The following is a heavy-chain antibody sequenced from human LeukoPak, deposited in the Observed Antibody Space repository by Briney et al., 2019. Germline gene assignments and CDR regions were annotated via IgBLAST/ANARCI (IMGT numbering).Heavy chain of an antibody. CDR2: INSDGSST. D-gene: IGHD6-19*01. V-gene: IGHV3-74*01. CDR1: GFTFSSYW. Sequence: GGSLRLSCAASGFTFSSYWMHWVRQAPGKGLVWVSRINSDGSSTSYADSVKGRFTISRDNSKNTLYLQMNSLRAEDTAVYYCAKPVAGTGYFDYWGQGTLVTVSS. J-gene: IGHJ4*02. CDR3: AKPVAGTGYFDY.